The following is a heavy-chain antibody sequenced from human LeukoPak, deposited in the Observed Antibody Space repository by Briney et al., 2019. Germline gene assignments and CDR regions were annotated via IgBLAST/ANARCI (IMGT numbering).Heavy chain of an antibody. V-gene: IGHV1-8*01. Sequence: GASVKVSCKASGYTFTSYDINWVRQATGQGLEWMGWMNPNSGNTGYAQKFQGRVTMTRNTSISTAYMELSSLRSEDTAVYYCARGDGGAIFGVVLNYYMDVWGKGTTVTVSS. CDR2: MNPNSGNT. J-gene: IGHJ6*03. D-gene: IGHD3-3*01. CDR1: GYTFTSYD. CDR3: ARGDGGAIFGVVLNYYMDV.